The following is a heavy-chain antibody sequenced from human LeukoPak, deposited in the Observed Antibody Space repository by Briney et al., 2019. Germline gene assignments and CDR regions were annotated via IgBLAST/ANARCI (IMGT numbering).Heavy chain of an antibody. D-gene: IGHD3-3*01. CDR2: IYHSGST. Sequence: SGTLSLTCAVSGGSISSSNWWSWVRQPPGKGLEWIGEIYHSGSTNYNPSLKSRVTISVDKSKNQFSLKLSSVTAADTAVYYCAREGASDFIWFDPWGQGTLVTVSS. J-gene: IGHJ5*02. V-gene: IGHV4-4*02. CDR3: AREGASDFIWFDP. CDR1: GGSISSSNW.